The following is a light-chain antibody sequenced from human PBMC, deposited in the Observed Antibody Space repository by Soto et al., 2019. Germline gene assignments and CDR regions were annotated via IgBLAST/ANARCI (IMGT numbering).Light chain of an antibody. CDR1: QTISTW. J-gene: IGKJ1*01. V-gene: IGKV1-5*01. CDR3: QQYYTSPWT. Sequence: IRVKQSPSTLSASVGDRVTITCRASQTISTWMAWYQQKPGKAPKLLIYDASTLESGVPSRFSGSGSGTEFTLIISGLQPDDYATYYCQQYYTSPWTFGQGTIVDI. CDR2: DAS.